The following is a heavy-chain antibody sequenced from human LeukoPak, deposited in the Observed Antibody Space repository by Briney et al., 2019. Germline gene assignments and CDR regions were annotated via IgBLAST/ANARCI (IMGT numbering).Heavy chain of an antibody. Sequence: SETLSLTCAVYGGSFSGYYWSWIRQPPGKGLEGIGEINHSGSTNYNPSLKSRVTISVDTSKNQFSLKLSSVTAADTAVYYCARTAIRWYYYYMDVWGKGTTVTVSS. D-gene: IGHD4-23*01. CDR1: GGSFSGYY. V-gene: IGHV4-34*01. CDR2: INHSGST. CDR3: ARTAIRWYYYYMDV. J-gene: IGHJ6*03.